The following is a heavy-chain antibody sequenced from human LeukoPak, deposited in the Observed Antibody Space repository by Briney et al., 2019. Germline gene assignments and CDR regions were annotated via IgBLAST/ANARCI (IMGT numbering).Heavy chain of an antibody. J-gene: IGHJ4*02. CDR3: AKVGVPTRPYYFDY. Sequence: GGSLRLSCTTSGFTFGDYGLNWFRQAPGKGLEWVALIRNNAHAGTTDYAASVKGRFTISRDDSRSIGYLQMNSLRAEDTAVYYCAKVGVPTRPYYFDYWGQGTLVTVSS. CDR1: GFTFGDYG. D-gene: IGHD3-10*01. V-gene: IGHV3-49*03. CDR2: IRNNAHAGTT.